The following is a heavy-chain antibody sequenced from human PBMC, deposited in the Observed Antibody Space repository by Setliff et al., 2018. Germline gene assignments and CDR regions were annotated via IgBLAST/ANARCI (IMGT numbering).Heavy chain of an antibody. Sequence: LRLSCAASGFTFRTFSMHWVRQAPGKGLEWVSSISPDSIYIYYADSVKGRLTISRDNAWDSLYLQMNSLGAEDTAVYYCARSPANGGHDAFDIWGQGTPVTVSS. J-gene: IGHJ4*02. D-gene: IGHD3-3*02. CDR3: ARSPANGGHDAFDI. CDR1: GFTFRTFS. CDR2: ISPDSIYI. V-gene: IGHV3-21*01.